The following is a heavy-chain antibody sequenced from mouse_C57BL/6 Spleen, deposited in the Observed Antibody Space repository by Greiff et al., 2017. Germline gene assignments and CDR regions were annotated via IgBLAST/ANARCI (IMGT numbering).Heavy chain of an antibody. CDR1: GFNIKDYY. J-gene: IGHJ3*01. CDR3: ARGDGYYSY. D-gene: IGHD2-3*01. Sequence: VQLQQSGAELVKPGASVKLSCTASGFNIKDYYMHWVKQRTEQGLEWYGRIAPEDGETKYAPNLQGKATIPSDTSSNPAYLQLSSLTYGDTAVYYCARGDGYYSYWGQGILVTVSA. CDR2: IAPEDGET. V-gene: IGHV14-2*01.